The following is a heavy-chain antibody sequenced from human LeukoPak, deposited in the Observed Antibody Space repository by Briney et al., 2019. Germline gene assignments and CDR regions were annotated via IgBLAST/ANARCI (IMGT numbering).Heavy chain of an antibody. D-gene: IGHD3-3*01. Sequence: PGRSLRLSCAASGFTFSIYAMTWVRQAPGKGLEWVSVISGSGDSTDYADSVKGRFTISRDNSKNTLYLQMNSLRAEDTAVYYCARGLEWLDYWGQGTLVTVSS. J-gene: IGHJ4*02. CDR1: GFTFSIYA. CDR2: ISGSGDST. V-gene: IGHV3-23*01. CDR3: ARGLEWLDY.